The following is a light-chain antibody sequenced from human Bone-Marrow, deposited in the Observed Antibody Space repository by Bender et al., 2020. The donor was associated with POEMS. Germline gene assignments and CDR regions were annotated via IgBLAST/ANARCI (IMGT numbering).Light chain of an antibody. Sequence: SYEVTQPPSVSVSPGQTASITCSGDDLGDKYVAWYQQKPGQSPVLVIYQDTKRPSGIPERFSGSNSGNTATLTFSGTQAMDEADYYCQAWDTYSVIVGGGTKLTVL. CDR2: QDT. CDR3: QAWDTYSVI. J-gene: IGLJ2*01. CDR1: DLGDKY. V-gene: IGLV3-1*01.